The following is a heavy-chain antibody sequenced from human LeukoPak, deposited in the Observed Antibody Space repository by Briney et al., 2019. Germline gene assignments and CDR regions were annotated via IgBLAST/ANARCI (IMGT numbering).Heavy chain of an antibody. J-gene: IGHJ5*02. V-gene: IGHV4-34*01. CDR2: IYYSGST. Sequence: SETLSLTCAVYGGSFSGYYWSWIRQPPGKGLEWIGSIYYSGSTYYNPSLKSRVTISVDTSKNQFSLKLSSVTAADTAVYYCARAYSSSWYRRDWFDPWGQGTLVTVSS. D-gene: IGHD6-13*01. CDR1: GGSFSGYY. CDR3: ARAYSSSWYRRDWFDP.